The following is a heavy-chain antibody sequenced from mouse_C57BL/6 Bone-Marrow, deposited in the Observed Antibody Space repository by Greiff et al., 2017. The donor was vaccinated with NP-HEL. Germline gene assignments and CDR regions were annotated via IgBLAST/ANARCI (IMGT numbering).Heavy chain of an antibody. D-gene: IGHD2-4*01. Sequence: VQLKESGAELVRPGASVKLSCTASGFNIKDYYMHWVKQRPEQGLEWIGRIDPEDGDTEYAPKFQGKATMTADTSSNTAYLQLSSLTSEDTAGYYCTKIYYDPAWFAYWGQGTLVTVSA. J-gene: IGHJ3*01. CDR2: IDPEDGDT. CDR1: GFNIKDYY. V-gene: IGHV14-1*01. CDR3: TKIYYDPAWFAY.